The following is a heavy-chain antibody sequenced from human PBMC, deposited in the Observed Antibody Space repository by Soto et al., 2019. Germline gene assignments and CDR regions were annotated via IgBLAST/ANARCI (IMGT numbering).Heavy chain of an antibody. D-gene: IGHD2-21*02. CDR1: GGTFSSYA. V-gene: IGHV1-69*12. J-gene: IGHJ5*02. CDR2: IIPIFGTA. Sequence: QVQLVQSGAEVKKPGSSVKVSCKASGGTFSSYAISWVRQAPGQGLEWMGGIIPIFGTANYAQKFQGRVTITADEPTSTSYMELSSMRCEETAVYCCARGGGDDNWFDPWGQGTLVTVSS. CDR3: ARGGGDDNWFDP.